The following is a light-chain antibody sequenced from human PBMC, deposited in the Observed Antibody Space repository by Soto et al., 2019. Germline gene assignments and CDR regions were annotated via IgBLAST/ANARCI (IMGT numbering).Light chain of an antibody. V-gene: IGLV2-14*03. Sequence: QSVLTQPASVSGSPGQSITISCTGTSSDVGDYNYVSWYQQHLGNAPKLIIFQVSKWPSGISNRFSGSKSGNTASLTISGLRAEDEADYYCASYTSSGKAVFGGGTKLTVL. CDR2: QVS. CDR1: SSDVGDYNY. CDR3: ASYTSSGKAV. J-gene: IGLJ2*01.